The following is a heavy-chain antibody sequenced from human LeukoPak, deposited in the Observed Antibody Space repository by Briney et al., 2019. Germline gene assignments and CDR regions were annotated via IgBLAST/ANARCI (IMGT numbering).Heavy chain of an antibody. CDR1: GFTVSSNY. CDR2: ISGSGGST. CDR3: AKDLQVRGVSNC. Sequence: GGSLRLSCAASGFTVSSNYMSWVRQAPGKGLEWVSAISGSGGSTYYADSVKGRFTISRDNSKNTLYLQMNSLRAEDTAVYYCAKDLQVRGVSNCWGQGTLVTVSS. J-gene: IGHJ4*02. V-gene: IGHV3-23*01. D-gene: IGHD3-10*01.